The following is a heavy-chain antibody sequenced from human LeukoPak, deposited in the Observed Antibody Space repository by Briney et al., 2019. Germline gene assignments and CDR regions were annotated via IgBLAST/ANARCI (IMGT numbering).Heavy chain of an antibody. J-gene: IGHJ4*02. D-gene: IGHD6-19*01. V-gene: IGHV3-23*01. Sequence: GGSLRLSCAASGFTFSSYSMNWVRQAPGKGLEWVSAISGSGGSTYYADSVKGRFTISRDNSKNTLYLQMNSLRAEDTAVYYCAKMGSGWYSSPYYFDYWGQGTLVTVSS. CDR1: GFTFSSYS. CDR2: ISGSGGST. CDR3: AKMGSGWYSSPYYFDY.